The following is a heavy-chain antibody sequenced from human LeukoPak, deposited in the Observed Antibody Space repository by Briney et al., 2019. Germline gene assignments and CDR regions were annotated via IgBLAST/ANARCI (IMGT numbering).Heavy chain of an antibody. D-gene: IGHD5-12*01. CDR3: ASGRGYHAN. J-gene: IGHJ4*02. CDR2: IYYRGNT. CDR1: GGSISSYY. V-gene: IGHV4-59*08. Sequence: SETLSPTRTVSGGSISSYYWSWIRQPPGNGLEWIGTIYYRGNTYYNPSLEGRVTMSVDTSKNQFSLNVISMTAADTAMYYCASGRGYHANWGQGTLVTVSS.